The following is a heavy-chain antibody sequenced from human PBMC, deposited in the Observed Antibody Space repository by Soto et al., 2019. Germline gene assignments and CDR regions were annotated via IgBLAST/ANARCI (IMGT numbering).Heavy chain of an antibody. Sequence: QVQLVQSGAEVKKPGASVKVSCKASGYTFTSYYMHWVRQAPGQGLEWMGIINPSGGSTSYAQKFQGRVTMTRDTSTSTVYMELSSLRSEDTAVYYCARDLQYCRSTSCPRGLADLDVWGKGTTVTVSS. J-gene: IGHJ6*04. CDR1: GYTFTSYY. D-gene: IGHD2-2*01. CDR3: ARDLQYCRSTSCPRGLADLDV. CDR2: INPSGGST. V-gene: IGHV1-46*03.